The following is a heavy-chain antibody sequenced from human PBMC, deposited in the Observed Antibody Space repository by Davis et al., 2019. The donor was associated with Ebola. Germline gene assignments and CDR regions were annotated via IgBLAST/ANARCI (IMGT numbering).Heavy chain of an antibody. J-gene: IGHJ6*02. CDR3: ARAATVMYYYGMDV. Sequence: PGGSLRLSCTVSGGSISSYYWSWIRQPPGKGLEWIGYIYYSGSTYYNPSLKSRVTISVDTSKNQFSLKLSSVTAADTAVYYCARAATVMYYYGMDVWGQGTTVTVSS. CDR1: GGSISSYY. V-gene: IGHV4-59*12. D-gene: IGHD3-16*01. CDR2: IYYSGST.